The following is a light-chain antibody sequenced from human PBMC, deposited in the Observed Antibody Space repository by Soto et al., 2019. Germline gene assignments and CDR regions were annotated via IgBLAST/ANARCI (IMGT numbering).Light chain of an antibody. CDR2: GAS. CDR1: QSVSSN. V-gene: IGKV3-15*01. J-gene: IGKJ1*01. CDR3: QQYNNWPPL. Sequence: EMGMTQSPATLSVSPGERATLSCRASQSVSSNLAWYQQKPGQAPRLLIYGASTRATGIPARFSGSGSGTEFTLTISSLQSEDFAVYYCQQYNNWPPLFGQGTKVDIK.